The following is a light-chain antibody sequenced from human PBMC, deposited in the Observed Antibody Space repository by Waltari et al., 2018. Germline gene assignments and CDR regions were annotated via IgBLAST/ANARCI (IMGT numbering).Light chain of an antibody. CDR1: QSVGGF. J-gene: IGKJ4*01. CDR2: DAS. Sequence: EIVLTQSPATLSLSPGDRATLSCRASQSVGGFLAWYQQKPGQAPRLLIYDASTSATGIPVRFSGSGSGKDFALTISSLEPEEFAVYFCQQRSDWPPLTFGGGTKVEMK. V-gene: IGKV3-11*01. CDR3: QQRSDWPPLT.